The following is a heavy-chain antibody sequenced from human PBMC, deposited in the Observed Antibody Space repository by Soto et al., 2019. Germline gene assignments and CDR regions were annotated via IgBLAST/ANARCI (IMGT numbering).Heavy chain of an antibody. Sequence: SETLSLTCTVSGDSISTYYWSWIRQPPGKGLEWIGYIYYSGSTNYNPSLSSRVTISVDTSKNQFSLKLSSVTAADTAVYYCARSVRGYSFGPFDYWGQGTLVTVSS. CDR3: ARSVRGYSFGPFDY. CDR2: IYYSGST. CDR1: GDSISTYY. J-gene: IGHJ4*02. V-gene: IGHV4-59*08. D-gene: IGHD5-18*01.